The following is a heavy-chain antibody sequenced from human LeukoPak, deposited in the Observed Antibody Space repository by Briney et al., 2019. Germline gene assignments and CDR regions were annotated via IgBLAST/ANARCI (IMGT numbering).Heavy chain of an antibody. J-gene: IGHJ4*02. CDR3: AKGYNYAYEY. Sequence: GGSLRLSCAASGFTVSSSYMSWVRQAPGKGLEWVSLIYSGGSTYYAASVKGRLTISRDNSKNTLYLQMNSLRPEDTAVYYCAKGYNYAYEYWGQGTLVTVSS. CDR1: GFTVSSSY. CDR2: IYSGGST. V-gene: IGHV3-53*01. D-gene: IGHD5-18*01.